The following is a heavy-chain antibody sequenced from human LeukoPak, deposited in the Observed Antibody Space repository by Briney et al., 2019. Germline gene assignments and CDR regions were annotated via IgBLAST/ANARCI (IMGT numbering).Heavy chain of an antibody. CDR2: IYHSGST. CDR1: GGSLSSGGYS. D-gene: IGHD3-10*01. J-gene: IGHJ5*02. Sequence: SQTLSLTCAVSGGSLSSGGYSWRWIRQPPGKGLEWIGYIYHSGSTYYNPSLKSRVTISVDRSKNQFSLKLSSVTAADTAVYYCASTMVRGVMWRHNWFDPWGQGTLVTVSS. CDR3: ASTMVRGVMWRHNWFDP. V-gene: IGHV4-30-2*01.